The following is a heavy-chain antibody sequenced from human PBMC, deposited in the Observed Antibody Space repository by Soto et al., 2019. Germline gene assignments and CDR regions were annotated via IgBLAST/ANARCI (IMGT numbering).Heavy chain of an antibody. CDR2: ITDTGGDA. Sequence: GSLRLSCVASGLTFGSRAMSWVRQSQGEGLEWVSTITDTGGDAKYADSVRGRFAISRDNSKNTLHLQMSTLRAEESAIYFCVRGSKDSYPGSRIFDFWGRGTLVTVSS. CDR3: VRGSKDSYPGSRIFDF. CDR1: GLTFGSRA. D-gene: IGHD2-15*01. J-gene: IGHJ4*02. V-gene: IGHV3-23*01.